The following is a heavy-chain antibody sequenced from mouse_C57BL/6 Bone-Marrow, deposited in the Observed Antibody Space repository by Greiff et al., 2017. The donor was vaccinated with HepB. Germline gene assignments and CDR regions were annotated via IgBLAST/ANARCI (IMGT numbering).Heavy chain of an antibody. CDR3: AKLYYCGSSKDWYFDV. CDR2: LWGDGST. Sequence: VKLVESGPGLVAPSQSLSITCTVSGFSLTSYGVSWVRQPPGKGLEWLGVLWGDGSTNYHSALISRLSISKDNSKSQVFLKLNSLQTDDTATYYCAKLYYCGSSKDWYFDVWGTGTTVTVSS. CDR1: GFSLTSYG. J-gene: IGHJ1*03. V-gene: IGHV2-3*01. D-gene: IGHD1-1*01.